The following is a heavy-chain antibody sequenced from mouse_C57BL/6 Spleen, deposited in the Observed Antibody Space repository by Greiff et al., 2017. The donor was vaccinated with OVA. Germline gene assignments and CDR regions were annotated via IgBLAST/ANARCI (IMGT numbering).Heavy chain of an antibody. V-gene: IGHV1-26*01. Sequence: EVQLQQSGPELVKPGASVKISCKASGYTFTDYYMNWVKQSHGKSLEWIGDINPNNGGTSYNQKFKGKATLTVDKSSSTAYMELRSLTSEDSAFYYCARDYGSSQFAYWGQVTLVTVSA. J-gene: IGHJ3*01. CDR3: ARDYGSSQFAY. CDR1: GYTFTDYY. D-gene: IGHD1-1*01. CDR2: INPNNGGT.